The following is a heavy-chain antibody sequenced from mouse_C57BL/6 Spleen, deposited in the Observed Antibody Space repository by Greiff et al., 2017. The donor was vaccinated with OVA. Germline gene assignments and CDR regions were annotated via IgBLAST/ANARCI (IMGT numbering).Heavy chain of an antibody. Sequence: QVQLKESGPELVKPGASVKISCKASGYAFSSSWMNWVKQRPGKGLEWIGRIYPGDGDTNYNGKFKGKATLTADKSSSTAYMQLSSLTSEDSAVYFCARGGTYYGNYGYFDVWGTGTTVTVSS. CDR2: IYPGDGDT. CDR1: GYAFSSSW. V-gene: IGHV1-82*01. D-gene: IGHD2-10*01. J-gene: IGHJ1*03. CDR3: ARGGTYYGNYGYFDV.